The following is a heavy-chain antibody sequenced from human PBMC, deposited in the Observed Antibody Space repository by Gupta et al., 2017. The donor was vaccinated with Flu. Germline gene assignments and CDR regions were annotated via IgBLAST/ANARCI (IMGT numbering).Heavy chain of an antibody. V-gene: IGHV1-2*02. J-gene: IGHJ6*02. CDR2: INPNSGGT. CDR1: GYTFTGYY. Sequence: QVQLVQSGAEVKKPGASVKVSCKASGYTFTGYYMHWVRQAPGQGLEWMGWINPNSGGTNYAQKFQGRVTMTRDTSISTAYMELSRLRSDDTAVYYCARDRGGQWEEEKNYGMDVWGQGTTVTVSS. D-gene: IGHD1-26*01. CDR3: ARDRGGQWEEEKNYGMDV.